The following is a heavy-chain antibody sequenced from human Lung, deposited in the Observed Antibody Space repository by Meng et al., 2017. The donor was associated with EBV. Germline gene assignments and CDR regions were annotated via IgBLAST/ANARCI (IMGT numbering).Heavy chain of an antibody. CDR1: GGSISSSNW. Sequence: VQLQEAGPGLVRPSGTLSLTFAVSGGSISSSNWWSWVRQTPGKGLEWIGEIYHSGSTNYNPSLKSRITISVDESKNQFSLRLKSVTAADTAVYYCANRREVRPYYFDSWGQGTLVTVSS. CDR2: IYHSGST. V-gene: IGHV4-4*02. J-gene: IGHJ4*02. D-gene: IGHD1-26*01. CDR3: ANRREVRPYYFDS.